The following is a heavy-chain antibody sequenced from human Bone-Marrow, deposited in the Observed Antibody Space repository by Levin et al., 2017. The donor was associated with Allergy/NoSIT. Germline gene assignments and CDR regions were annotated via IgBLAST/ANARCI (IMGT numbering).Heavy chain of an antibody. V-gene: IGHV3-33*01. D-gene: IGHD3-22*01. Sequence: GGSLRLSCAASGFTFSSYGMHWVRQAPGKGLEWVAVIWYDGSNKYYADSVKGRFTISRDNSKNTLYLQMNSLRAEDTAVYYCARGLDYYDSSGYYHDYWGQGTLVTVSS. CDR3: ARGLDYYDSSGYYHDY. CDR1: GFTFSSYG. J-gene: IGHJ4*02. CDR2: IWYDGSNK.